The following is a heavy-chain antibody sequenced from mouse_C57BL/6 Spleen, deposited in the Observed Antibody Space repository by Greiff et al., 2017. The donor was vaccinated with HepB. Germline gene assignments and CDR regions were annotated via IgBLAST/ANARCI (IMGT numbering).Heavy chain of an antibody. D-gene: IGHD3-2*02. CDR1: GFTFSDYG. V-gene: IGHV5-17*01. CDR2: ISSGSSTI. CDR3: ARHSSGYWFAY. Sequence: EVQLVESGGGLVKPGGSLKLSCAASGFTFSDYGMHWVRQAPEKGLEWVAYISSGSSTIYYADTVKGRFTISRDNAKNTLCLQMTSLRSEDTAMYYCARHSSGYWFAYWGQGTLVTVSA. J-gene: IGHJ3*01.